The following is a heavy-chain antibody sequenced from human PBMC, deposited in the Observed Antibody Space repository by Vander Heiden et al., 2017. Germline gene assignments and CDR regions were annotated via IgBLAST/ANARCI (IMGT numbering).Heavy chain of an antibody. CDR3: AKATVDTAMVYYFDY. J-gene: IGHJ4*02. CDR1: GFTFADYA. Sequence: EVQLVESAGGLVQPGRSLRLSCAASGFTFADYAMHWVRQAPGKGLEWVSGISWNSGSIGYADSVKGRFTISRDNAKNSLYLQMNSLRAEDTALYYCAKATVDTAMVYYFDYWGQGTLVTVSS. D-gene: IGHD5-18*01. CDR2: ISWNSGSI. V-gene: IGHV3-9*01.